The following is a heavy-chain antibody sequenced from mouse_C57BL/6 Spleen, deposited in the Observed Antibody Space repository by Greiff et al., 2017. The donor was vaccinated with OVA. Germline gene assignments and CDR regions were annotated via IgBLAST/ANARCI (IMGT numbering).Heavy chain of an antibody. D-gene: IGHD2-4*01. J-gene: IGHJ3*01. CDR2: INPSTGGT. V-gene: IGHV1-42*01. CDR1: GYSFTGYY. Sequence: EVKLQQSGPELVKPGASVKISCKASGYSFTGYYMNWVKQSPEKSLEWIGEINPSTGGTTYNQKFKAKATLTVDKSSSTAYMQLKSLTSEDSAVYYCARAGNYDFAYWGQGTLVTVSA. CDR3: ARAGNYDFAY.